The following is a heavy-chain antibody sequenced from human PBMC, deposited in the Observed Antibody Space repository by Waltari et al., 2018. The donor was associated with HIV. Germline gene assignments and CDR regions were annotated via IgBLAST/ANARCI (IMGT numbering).Heavy chain of an antibody. V-gene: IGHV4-34*01. CDR1: GESFSDYHREHYQSFNRYN. CDR3: ARGVSPDHLWASYPDF. CDR2: IYQTGST. Sequence: QVELQQWGTGLLKTSETLSLKCAVYGESFSDYHREHYQSFNRYNWNCFRQPPGKGLEWIGEIYQTGSTTPDPSLKTRLSMSIDTIKMQFSLKLISVTAADTAVYYCARGVSPDHLWASYPDFWGQGTLVTVSS. J-gene: IGHJ4*02. D-gene: IGHD3-16*02.